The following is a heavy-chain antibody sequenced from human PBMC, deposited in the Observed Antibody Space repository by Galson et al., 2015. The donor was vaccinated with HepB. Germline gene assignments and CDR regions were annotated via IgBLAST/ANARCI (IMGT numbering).Heavy chain of an antibody. CDR3: ARDGRFLGWFLDF. J-gene: IGHJ4*02. Sequence: SLRLSCAASGFTFSSYWMTWVRQAPGKGLEWVANIKQDGSDKYYVDSVKGRFTISRDNAKNSLYLQMNTLRAEDTAVYYCARDGRFLGWFLDFWGQGILVTVSS. CDR1: GFTFSSYW. CDR2: IKQDGSDK. D-gene: IGHD3-3*01. V-gene: IGHV3-7*01.